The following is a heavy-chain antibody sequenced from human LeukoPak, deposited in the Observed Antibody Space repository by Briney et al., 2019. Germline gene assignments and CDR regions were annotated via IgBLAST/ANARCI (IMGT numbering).Heavy chain of an antibody. V-gene: IGHV3-23*01. J-gene: IGHJ4*02. CDR3: AKGALLPAGHIRYFFDY. Sequence: QPGGSLRLSCAASGFTVSSNYMSWVRQAPGKGLEWVSAISGSGTTTYYADSVKGRFTISRDTSKSTLYLQMNSLRAEDTAVYYCAKGALLPAGHIRYFFDYWGQGTLVTVSS. CDR2: ISGSGTTT. CDR1: GFTVSSNY. D-gene: IGHD2-21*01.